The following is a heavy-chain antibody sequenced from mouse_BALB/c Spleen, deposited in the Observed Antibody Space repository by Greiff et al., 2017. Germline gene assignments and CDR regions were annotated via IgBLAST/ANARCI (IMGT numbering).Heavy chain of an antibody. V-gene: IGHV1S29*02. CDR2: IYPYNGGT. Sequence: VQLKESGPELVKPGASVKISCKASGYTFTDYNMHWVKQSHGKSLEWIGYIYPYNGGTGYNQKFKSKATLTVDNSSSTAYMELRSLTSEDSAVYYCARAYGNYEGHWYFDVWGAGTTVTVSS. J-gene: IGHJ1*01. CDR3: ARAYGNYEGHWYFDV. D-gene: IGHD2-1*01. CDR1: GYTFTDYN.